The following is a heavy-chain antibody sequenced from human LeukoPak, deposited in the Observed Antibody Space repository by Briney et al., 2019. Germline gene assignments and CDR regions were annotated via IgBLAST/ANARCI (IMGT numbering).Heavy chain of an antibody. CDR3: ARGFYGDYEVAFDY. J-gene: IGHJ4*02. D-gene: IGHD4-17*01. CDR2: IKQDGSEK. Sequence: GGSLRLSCAASGFTLSSYWMSWVRQAPGKGLEWVANIKQDGSEKYYVDSVKGRFTISRDNAKNSLYLQMNSLRAEDTAVYYCARGFYGDYEVAFDYWGQGTLVTVSS. CDR1: GFTLSSYW. V-gene: IGHV3-7*01.